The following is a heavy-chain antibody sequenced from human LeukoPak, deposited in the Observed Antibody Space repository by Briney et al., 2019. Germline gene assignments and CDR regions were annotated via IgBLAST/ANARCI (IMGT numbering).Heavy chain of an antibody. CDR1: GYSISSGYY. J-gene: IGHJ4*02. CDR2: IYTSGST. Sequence: PSETLSLTCTVSGYSISSGYYWGWIRQPPGKGLEWIGRIYTSGSTTYNPSLKSRVTMSVDTSKNQFSLKLTSVTAADTAVYYCARGKVVAGTPGQNSWDNWGQGILVTVSS. D-gene: IGHD6-19*01. CDR3: ARGKVVAGTPGQNSWDN. V-gene: IGHV4-38-2*02.